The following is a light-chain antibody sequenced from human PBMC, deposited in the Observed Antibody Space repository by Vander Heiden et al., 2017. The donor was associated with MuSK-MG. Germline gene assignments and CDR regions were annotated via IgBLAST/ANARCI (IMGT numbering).Light chain of an antibody. CDR1: QSVSSSY. Sequence: VSTQSPGTLSLSPGERATLSCRASQSVSSSYLAWYQQKPGQAPRLLIYGASSRATGIPDRFSGSGSGTDFSLTISRLEPEDFAVYYCQQYGTSPLTFGPGTKVDIK. CDR3: QQYGTSPLT. CDR2: GAS. V-gene: IGKV3-20*01. J-gene: IGKJ3*01.